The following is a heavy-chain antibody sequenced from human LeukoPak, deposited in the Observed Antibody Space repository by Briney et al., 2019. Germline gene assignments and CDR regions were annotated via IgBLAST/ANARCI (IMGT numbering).Heavy chain of an antibody. J-gene: IGHJ4*02. CDR1: GFTFSSYA. CDR3: ARSFEWLVFDY. D-gene: IGHD6-19*01. V-gene: IGHV3-30-3*01. Sequence: GRSLRLSCAASGFTFSSYAMHWVRQAPGKGLEWVAVISYDGSNKYYADSVKGRFTISRDNSKNTLYLQMNSLRAEDTAVYYCARSFEWLVFDYWGQGTLVTVSS. CDR2: ISYDGSNK.